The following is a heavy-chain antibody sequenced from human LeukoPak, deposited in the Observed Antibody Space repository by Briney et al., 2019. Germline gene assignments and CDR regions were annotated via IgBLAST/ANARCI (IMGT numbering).Heavy chain of an antibody. Sequence: SVKVSCKASGGTCSIYAISWVRQGPGQGLEWMGGSIPIFGTTNYAQKFQGKVTITPDEYTSTAYMELSSLRSEDTAVYYCARESSYYDISYWGQGTLVTVSS. CDR2: SIPIFGTT. J-gene: IGHJ4*02. V-gene: IGHV1-69*13. D-gene: IGHD3-22*01. CDR1: GGTCSIYA. CDR3: ARESSYYDISY.